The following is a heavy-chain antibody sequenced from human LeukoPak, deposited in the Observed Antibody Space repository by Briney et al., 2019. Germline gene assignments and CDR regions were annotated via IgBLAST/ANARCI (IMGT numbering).Heavy chain of an antibody. CDR3: ARGSHCSGGSCYYHMDV. CDR1: GGTFSSYA. CDR2: IIPIFGTA. J-gene: IGHJ6*03. D-gene: IGHD2-15*01. Sequence: GSSVKVSCKASGGTFSSYAISWVRQAPGQGLEWMGGIIPIFGTANYAQKFQGRVTITADKSTSTAYMELSSLRSEDTAVYYCARGSHCSGGSCYYHMDVWGKGTTVTVSS. V-gene: IGHV1-69*06.